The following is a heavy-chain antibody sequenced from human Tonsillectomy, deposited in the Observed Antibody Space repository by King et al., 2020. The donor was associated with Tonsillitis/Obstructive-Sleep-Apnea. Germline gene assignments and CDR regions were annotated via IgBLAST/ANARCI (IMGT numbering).Heavy chain of an antibody. Sequence: QLTLKESGPALVKPIQTLTLTCTFSGFSLSTSGMCVSWIRQPPGKALEWLARIDWDDDKYYSTSLKTRLTISKDTSKNQVVLTMTNMDPVDTATYYCARSFPYYYGSGPYDAFDIWGQGTMVTVSS. CDR3: ARSFPYYYGSGPYDAFDI. CDR2: IDWDDDK. J-gene: IGHJ3*02. CDR1: GFSLSTSGMC. V-gene: IGHV2-70*15. D-gene: IGHD3-10*01.